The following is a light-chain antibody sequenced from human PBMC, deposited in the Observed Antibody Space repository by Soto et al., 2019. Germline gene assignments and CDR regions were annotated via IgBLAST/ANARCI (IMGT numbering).Light chain of an antibody. V-gene: IGLV8-61*01. CDR3: VLYMGSGIWV. Sequence: QAVVTQEPSFSVSLGRTVTLTCGLSSGSVSTNYYPTWCQQTPGQAPRTLIYNTNTRSSGVPDRFSGSILGNKAALTITGVQADDESDYYCVLYMGSGIWVFGGGTKVTVL. J-gene: IGLJ3*02. CDR1: SGSVSTNYY. CDR2: NTN.